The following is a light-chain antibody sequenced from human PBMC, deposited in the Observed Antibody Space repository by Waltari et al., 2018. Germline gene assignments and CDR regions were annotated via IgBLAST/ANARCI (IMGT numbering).Light chain of an antibody. CDR1: HDISNY. CDR3: QQLDNLVYT. CDR2: DAS. J-gene: IGKJ2*01. Sequence: DIQMTQSPSSLSASVGDRVTITCQASHDISNYLNWYQQKPGKAPKLLIYDASNLETGVPSRFSGSGSGTDFSFTISSLQPEDIATYYCQQLDNLVYTFGQGTKLEIK. V-gene: IGKV1-33*01.